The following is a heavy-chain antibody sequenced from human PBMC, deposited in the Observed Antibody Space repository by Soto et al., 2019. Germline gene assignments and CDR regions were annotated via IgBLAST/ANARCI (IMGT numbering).Heavy chain of an antibody. V-gene: IGHV4-59*01. Sequence: PSETLSLTCSFSCGSISGSYWSWIRQSPGKGLEWLGYVYYTGSTNYSPSLRSRVSISVDTSKNEFSLRLSSVTAADTAVYFCARSVAVPGAHIDYWGQGTQVTVS. J-gene: IGHJ4*02. CDR2: VYYTGST. CDR3: ARSVAVPGAHIDY. D-gene: IGHD6-19*01. CDR1: CGSISGSY.